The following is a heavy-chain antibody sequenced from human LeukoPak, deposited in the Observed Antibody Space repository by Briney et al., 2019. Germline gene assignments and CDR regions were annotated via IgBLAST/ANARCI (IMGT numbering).Heavy chain of an antibody. CDR2: INWNGGST. CDR1: GFTFDDYG. J-gene: IGHJ4*02. V-gene: IGHV3-20*04. Sequence: GGSLRLSCAPSGFTFDDYGMSWVRQAPGKGLEWVSGINWNGGSTGYADSVKGRFTISRDNAKNSLYLQMDSLRAEDTALYYCARGYSSSWFDYWGQGTLVTVSS. D-gene: IGHD6-13*01. CDR3: ARGYSSSWFDY.